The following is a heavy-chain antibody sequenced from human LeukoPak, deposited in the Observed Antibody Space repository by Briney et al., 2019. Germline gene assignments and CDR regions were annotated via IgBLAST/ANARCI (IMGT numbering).Heavy chain of an antibody. CDR2: ISSSGTAI. D-gene: IGHD5-24*01. Sequence: PGGSLRLSCSASGFTFSSYEMNWVRQAPGKGLEWVSYISSSGTAIYYADSVKGRFTISRDNSKNTLYLQMNSLRDDDTAVYYCAREDDGYDFEYWGQGTLLTVSS. J-gene: IGHJ4*02. CDR1: GFTFSSYE. V-gene: IGHV3-48*03. CDR3: AREDDGYDFEY.